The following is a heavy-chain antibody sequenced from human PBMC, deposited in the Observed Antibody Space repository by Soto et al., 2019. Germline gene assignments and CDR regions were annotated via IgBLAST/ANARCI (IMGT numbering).Heavy chain of an antibody. CDR2: ISSSSSYI. Sequence: GGSLRLSCAASGFTFSSYSMNWVRQAPGKGLEWVSSISSSSSYIYYADSVKGRFTISRDNAKNSLYLQMNSLRAEDTAVYYCARGGGGYYDSDWGQGTLVTVSS. J-gene: IGHJ4*02. D-gene: IGHD3-3*01. CDR1: GFTFSSYS. V-gene: IGHV3-21*01. CDR3: ARGGGGYYDSD.